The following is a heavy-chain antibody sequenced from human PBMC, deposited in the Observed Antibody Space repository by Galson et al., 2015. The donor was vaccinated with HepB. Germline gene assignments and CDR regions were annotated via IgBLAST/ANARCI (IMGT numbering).Heavy chain of an antibody. CDR1: GFTFDDYA. V-gene: IGHV3-9*01. J-gene: IGHJ4*02. D-gene: IGHD6-6*01. CDR2: ISWNSGSI. CDR3: AKGPRAYSSSYFDY. Sequence: SLRLSCAASGFTFDDYAMHWVRQAPGKGLEWVSGISWNSGSIGYADSVKGRFTISRDNAKNSLYLQMNSLRAEDTALYYCAKGPRAYSSSYFDYWGQGTLVTVSS.